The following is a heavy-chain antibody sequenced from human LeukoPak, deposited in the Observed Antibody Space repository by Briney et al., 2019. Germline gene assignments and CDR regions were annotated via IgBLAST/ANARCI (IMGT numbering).Heavy chain of an antibody. CDR3: AREGWLVHSWFDP. D-gene: IGHD6-19*01. CDR2: ISSSGSTI. J-gene: IGHJ5*02. CDR1: GFTFSSYE. V-gene: IGHV3-48*03. Sequence: QPGGSLRLSCAASGFTFSSYEMNWVRQAPGKGLEWVSYISSSGSTIYYADSVKGRFTISRDNAKNSLYLQMNSLRAEDTAVYYCAREGWLVHSWFDPWGQGTLVTVSS.